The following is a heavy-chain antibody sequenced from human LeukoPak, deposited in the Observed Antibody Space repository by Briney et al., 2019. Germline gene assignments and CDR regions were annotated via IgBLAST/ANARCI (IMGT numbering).Heavy chain of an antibody. Sequence: SETLSLTCAVYGGSFSGYYWSWIRQPPGKGLEWIGYIYYSGSTYYNPSLKSRVTISVDTSKNQFSLKLSSVTAADTAVYYCARREGITGTHFDYWGQGTLVTVSS. CDR3: ARREGITGTHFDY. J-gene: IGHJ4*02. V-gene: IGHV4-34*09. CDR2: IYYSGST. CDR1: GGSFSGYY. D-gene: IGHD1-20*01.